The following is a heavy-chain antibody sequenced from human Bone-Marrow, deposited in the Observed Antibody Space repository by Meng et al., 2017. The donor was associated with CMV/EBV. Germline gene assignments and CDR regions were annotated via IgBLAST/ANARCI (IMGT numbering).Heavy chain of an antibody. D-gene: IGHD3-10*01. CDR2: IYYSGST. J-gene: IGHJ5*02. CDR3: AKFGAYNWFDP. Sequence: SATLSLTCTVSGGSINSYYWTWIRQPPGKGLEWIGYIYYSGSTNYNPSLKSRVTISVDVSKNQFSLKLSSVTAADTAVYYCAKFGAYNWFDPWGQGTLVTVSS. V-gene: IGHV4-59*01. CDR1: GGSINSYY.